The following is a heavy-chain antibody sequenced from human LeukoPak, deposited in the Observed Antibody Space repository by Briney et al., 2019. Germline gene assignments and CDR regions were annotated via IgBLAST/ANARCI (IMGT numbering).Heavy chain of an antibody. CDR2: ISSSGSTI. D-gene: IGHD4-23*01. V-gene: IGHV3-48*03. J-gene: IGHJ4*02. CDR3: ARGVNSLAPFDY. Sequence: GGSLRLSCAASGFTFSSYEMNWVRQAPGKGLEGVSYISSSGSTIYYADSVKGRFTISRDNAKNSLYLQMNSLRAEDTAVYYCARGVNSLAPFDYWGQGTLVTVSS. CDR1: GFTFSSYE.